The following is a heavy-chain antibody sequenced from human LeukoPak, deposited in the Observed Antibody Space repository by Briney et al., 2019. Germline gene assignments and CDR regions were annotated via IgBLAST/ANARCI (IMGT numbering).Heavy chain of an antibody. D-gene: IGHD1-1*01. V-gene: IGHV1-69*16. J-gene: IGHJ3*02. Sequence: ASVTVSCKASGGTFMRHSISWVRQAPGQGLEWMGGIIPILAAADYPQKYQGRVTITTDESTSTVFMELSSITSEDSAVYYCARVGQYNWNVDAFDIWGQGTMVTVSS. CDR2: IIPILAAA. CDR1: GGTFMRHS. CDR3: ARVGQYNWNVDAFDI.